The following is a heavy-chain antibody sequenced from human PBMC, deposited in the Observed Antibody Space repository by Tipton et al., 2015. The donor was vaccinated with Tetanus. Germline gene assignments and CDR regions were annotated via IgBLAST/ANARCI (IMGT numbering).Heavy chain of an antibody. CDR3: ARAHCTDGVCNFDF. D-gene: IGHD2-8*01. CDR2: IYPGDPDT. V-gene: IGHV5-51*01. CDR1: GYIFNNYW. Sequence: QLVQSGGEVKKPGESLKISCKGSGYIFNNYWIGWVRQKPGKGLEWMGIIYPGDPDTRYSPSFQGQVTSSVDKSINTAYLQWSSLKASDTSMFYCARAHCTDGVCNFDFWGQGALVTVAS. J-gene: IGHJ4*02.